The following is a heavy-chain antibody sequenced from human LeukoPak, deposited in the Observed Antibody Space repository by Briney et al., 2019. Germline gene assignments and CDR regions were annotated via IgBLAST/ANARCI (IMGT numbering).Heavy chain of an antibody. CDR3: ASGAVAALDY. V-gene: IGHV4-30-2*01. D-gene: IGHD6-19*01. CDR2: IYHSGST. J-gene: IGHJ4*02. Sequence: SQTLSLTCTVSGGSISSGGYYWSWIRQPPGKGLEWIGYIYHSGSTYYNPSLKSRVTISVDTSKNQFSLKLSSVTAADTAVYYCASGAVAALDYWGQGTLVTVSS. CDR1: GGSISSGGYY.